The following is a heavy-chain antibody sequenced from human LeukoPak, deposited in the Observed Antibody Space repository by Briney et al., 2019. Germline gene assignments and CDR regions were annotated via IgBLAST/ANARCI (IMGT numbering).Heavy chain of an antibody. V-gene: IGHV4-34*01. J-gene: IGHJ5*02. CDR3: AREEGSIVVVPAARVADWFDH. Sequence: SETLSLTCAVYGGSFSGYYWSWIRQPPGKGLEWIGEINHSGSTNYNPSLKSRVTISVDTSKNQFSLKLSSVTAADTAVYYCAREEGSIVVVPAARVADWFDHWGQGTLVTVSS. D-gene: IGHD2-2*01. CDR2: INHSGST. CDR1: GGSFSGYY.